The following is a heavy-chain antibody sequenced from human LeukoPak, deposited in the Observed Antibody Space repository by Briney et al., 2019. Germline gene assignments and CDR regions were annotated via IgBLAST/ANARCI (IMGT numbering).Heavy chain of an antibody. D-gene: IGHD6-19*01. CDR3: ARVWKGNSRGPFDY. Sequence: ASVKVSCKASGYTFTSYGISWVRQALGQGLEWMGWISAYNGNTNYAQKLQGRVTMTTDTSTSTAYMELRSLRSDDTAVYYCARVWKGNSRGPFDYWGQGTLVTVSS. J-gene: IGHJ4*02. CDR2: ISAYNGNT. V-gene: IGHV1-18*01. CDR1: GYTFTSYG.